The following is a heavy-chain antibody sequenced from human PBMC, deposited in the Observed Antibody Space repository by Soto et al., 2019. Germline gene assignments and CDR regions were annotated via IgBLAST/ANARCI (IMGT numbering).Heavy chain of an antibody. CDR1: GYTFTSYN. Sequence: QVQLVQSGAEVKKPGASVKVSCKASGYTFTSYNINWVRQATGQGLEWMGWMHPNSGNTGYAQKFQGRVAMTRNTSISTAYMELSSLRSEDTAVYYCAREGGYSYGFDYWGQGTLVTVSS. D-gene: IGHD5-18*01. CDR3: AREGGYSYGFDY. CDR2: MHPNSGNT. V-gene: IGHV1-8*01. J-gene: IGHJ4*02.